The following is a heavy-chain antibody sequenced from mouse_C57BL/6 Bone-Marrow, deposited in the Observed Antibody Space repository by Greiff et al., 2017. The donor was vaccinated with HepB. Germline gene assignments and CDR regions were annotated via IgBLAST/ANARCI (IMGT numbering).Heavy chain of an antibody. Sequence: QVQLQQSGAELARPGASVKMSCKASGYTFTSYTMHWVNQRPGQGLEWIGYINPSSGYTKYNQKFKDKATLTADKSSSTAYMQLSSLTSEDSAVYYCARSYPVWFAYWGQGTLVTVSA. CDR3: ARSYPVWFAY. CDR1: GYTFTSYT. V-gene: IGHV1-4*01. CDR2: INPSSGYT. J-gene: IGHJ3*01.